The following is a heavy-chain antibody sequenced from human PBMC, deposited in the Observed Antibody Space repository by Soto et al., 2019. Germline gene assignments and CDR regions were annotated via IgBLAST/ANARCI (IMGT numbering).Heavy chain of an antibody. CDR1: GDSVSSNSAA. J-gene: IGHJ4*02. D-gene: IGHD1-26*01. V-gene: IGHV6-1*01. Sequence: QTLSLTCAISGDSVSSNSAAWNWIRQSPSRGLEWLGRTYYGSKWYNDYAVSVKSRITITPDTSKNQVSLQMNSLRAEDTAVYYCARDPIGPGIFDYWGQGTLVTVSS. CDR2: TYYGSKWYN. CDR3: ARDPIGPGIFDY.